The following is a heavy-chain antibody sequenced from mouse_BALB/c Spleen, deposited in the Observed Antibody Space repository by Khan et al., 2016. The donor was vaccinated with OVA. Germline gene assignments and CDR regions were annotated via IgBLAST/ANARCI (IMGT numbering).Heavy chain of an antibody. CDR2: TWSDGSA. CDR3: ARQPYYHYNVMDY. CDR1: GFSLTNYG. V-gene: IGHV2-6-1*01. D-gene: IGHD2-10*01. Sequence: VELVESGPGLVAPSQSLSITCTISGFSLTNYGVHWVRQPPGKGLEWLVLTWSDGSATYNSALKSRLTISMDNSKSQVFLKMHSLQTDDTAMYFCARQPYYHYNVMDYWGQGTSVTVSS. J-gene: IGHJ4*01.